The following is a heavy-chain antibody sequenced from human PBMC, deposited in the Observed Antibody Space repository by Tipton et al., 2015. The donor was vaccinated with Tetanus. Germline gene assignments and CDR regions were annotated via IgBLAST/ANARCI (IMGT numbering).Heavy chain of an antibody. Sequence: LRLSCAASGFTFSNHAMTWVRQAPGKGLEWLAYVSYSGRTNSNYSLKSRITVSQDTSKNQFSLRLTSVTAADTAVYYCARANNDFPKKGPFDSWGQGSLVIVSS. V-gene: IGHV4-59*11. CDR1: GFTFSNHA. D-gene: IGHD3-3*01. J-gene: IGHJ4*02. CDR3: ARANNDFPKKGPFDS. CDR2: VSYSGRT.